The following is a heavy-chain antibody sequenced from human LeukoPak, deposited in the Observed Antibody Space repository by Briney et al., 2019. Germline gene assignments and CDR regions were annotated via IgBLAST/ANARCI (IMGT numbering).Heavy chain of an antibody. D-gene: IGHD2-21*02. CDR2: IYTSGST. J-gene: IGHJ3*02. Sequence: PSETLSLACTVSGGSISSGSYYWSWIRQPAGKGLEWIGRIYTSGSTNYNPSLKSRVTISVDTSKNQFSLKLSSVTVADTAVYYCARDLDCGGDFIDAFDIWGQGTMVTVSS. V-gene: IGHV4-61*02. CDR1: GGSISSGSYY. CDR3: ARDLDCGGDFIDAFDI.